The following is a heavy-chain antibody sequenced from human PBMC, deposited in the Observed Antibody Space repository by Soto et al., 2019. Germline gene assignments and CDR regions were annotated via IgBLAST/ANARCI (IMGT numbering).Heavy chain of an antibody. V-gene: IGHV4-34*01. CDR2: INHSGST. CDR3: ARAQVRGYYDFWSGSVRWFDP. D-gene: IGHD3-3*01. Sequence: SETLFLTCAVYGGSFSGYYWSWIRQPPGKGLEWIGEINHSGSTNYNPSLKSRVTISVDTSKNQFSLKLSSVTAADTAVYYCARAQVRGYYDFWSGSVRWFDPWGQGTLVTVPQ. CDR1: GGSFSGYY. J-gene: IGHJ5*02.